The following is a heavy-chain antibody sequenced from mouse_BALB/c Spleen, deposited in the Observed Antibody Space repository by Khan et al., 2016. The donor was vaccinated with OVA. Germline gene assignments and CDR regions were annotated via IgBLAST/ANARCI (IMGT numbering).Heavy chain of an antibody. CDR1: GYTFTDYG. CDR3: ARWTLRLDY. V-gene: IGHV1S137*01. Sequence: VHLVESGPELVRPGVSVKISCKGSGYTFTDYGMHWVRQSPAKSLEWIGVITTYSGDTNYNQKFKGKATMTVDKSSSTAYMELARLTSEDSVIYYCARWTLRLDYWGQGTSVTVSS. J-gene: IGHJ4*01. CDR2: ITTYSGDT. D-gene: IGHD1-1*01.